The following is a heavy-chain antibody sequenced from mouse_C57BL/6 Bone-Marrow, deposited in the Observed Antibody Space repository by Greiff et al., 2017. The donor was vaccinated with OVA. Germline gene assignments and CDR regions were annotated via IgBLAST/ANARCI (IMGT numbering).Heavy chain of an antibody. Sequence: VQLQQSGAELARPGASVKLSCKASGYTFTSYGISWVQQRPGQGLEWIGEIYPRSGNNYYTEKFTGMATLTADNSSSTAYMELRSLTSEDSAVYFCARRNGVDYWGQGTTLTVSS. CDR2: IYPRSGNN. J-gene: IGHJ2*01. CDR1: GYTFTSYG. CDR3: ARRNGVDY. V-gene: IGHV1-81*01.